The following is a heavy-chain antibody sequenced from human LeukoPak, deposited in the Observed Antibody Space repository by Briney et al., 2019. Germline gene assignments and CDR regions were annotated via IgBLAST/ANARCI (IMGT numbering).Heavy chain of an antibody. CDR2: ISGSGGST. V-gene: IGHV3-23*01. Sequence: GGSLRLSCAASGFTFSSYAMSWVRQAPGKGLEWVSAISGSGGSTYYADSVKGRFTISRDNSKNTLYLQMNGLRAEDTAVYYCAKDLRWSGRTDAFDIWGQGTMVTVSS. CDR1: GFTFSSYA. J-gene: IGHJ3*02. CDR3: AKDLRWSGRTDAFDI. D-gene: IGHD1-26*01.